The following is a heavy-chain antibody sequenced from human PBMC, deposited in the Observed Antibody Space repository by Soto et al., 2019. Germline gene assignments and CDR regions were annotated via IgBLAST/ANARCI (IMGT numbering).Heavy chain of an antibody. CDR2: MSSDRSST. CDR3: ARGTVRDHDFGDH. D-gene: IGHD4-17*01. Sequence: EVQLVESGGDLVQPGGSLRLSCAASGFTFSTYWMHWVRQVPGKGPEWVSRMSSDRSSTAYADSVRGRFIISRDNAKNTLYLQMNSLRVDDTAVYYCARGTVRDHDFGDHWGLGTLVAVSS. V-gene: IGHV3-74*01. J-gene: IGHJ4*02. CDR1: GFTFSTYW.